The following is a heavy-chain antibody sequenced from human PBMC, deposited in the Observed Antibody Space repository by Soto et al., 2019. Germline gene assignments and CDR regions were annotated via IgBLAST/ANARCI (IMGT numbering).Heavy chain of an antibody. D-gene: IGHD5-18*01. CDR3: ARTLYSYGPRFDY. Sequence: SETLYLTCTVYGGSISSYYWSWIRQPPGKGLEWIGYIYYSGSTNYNPSLKSRVTISVDTSKNQFSLKLSSVTAADTAVYYCARTLYSYGPRFDYWGQGTLVTVS. CDR2: IYYSGST. CDR1: GGSISSYY. V-gene: IGHV4-59*01. J-gene: IGHJ4*02.